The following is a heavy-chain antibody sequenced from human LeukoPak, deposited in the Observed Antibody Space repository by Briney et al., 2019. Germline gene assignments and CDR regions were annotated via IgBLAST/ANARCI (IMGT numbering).Heavy chain of an antibody. V-gene: IGHV6-1*01. CDR2: TYYRSKWYT. Sequence: SQTLSLTCAISGDSVSSNSAAWNRIRQSPSRGLEWLGRTYYRSKWYTEYAVSVKSRITINPDTSKNQFSLQLNSVTPEDTAVYYCARYSNGWAYIDCWGQGTLVTVSS. J-gene: IGHJ4*02. D-gene: IGHD6-19*01. CDR1: GDSVSSNSAA. CDR3: ARYSNGWAYIDC.